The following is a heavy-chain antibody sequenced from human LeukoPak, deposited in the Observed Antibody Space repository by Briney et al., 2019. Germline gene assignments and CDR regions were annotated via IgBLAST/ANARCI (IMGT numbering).Heavy chain of an antibody. CDR1: GFTVITNY. Sequence: PGGSLRLSCAASGFTVITNYMTWVRQAPGKGLEWVSVLYSDGNTKYADSVQGRFTISRDNSKNTLYLEMNSLSPDDTAVYLCARGVEPLAANTLAYWGQGTLVTVSS. J-gene: IGHJ4*02. D-gene: IGHD1-14*01. CDR2: LYSDGNT. V-gene: IGHV3-53*01. CDR3: ARGVEPLAANTLAY.